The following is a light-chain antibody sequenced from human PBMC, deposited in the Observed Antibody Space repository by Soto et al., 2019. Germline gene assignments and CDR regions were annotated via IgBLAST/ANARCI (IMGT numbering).Light chain of an antibody. V-gene: IGKV1-5*01. CDR1: QSISSW. J-gene: IGKJ4*01. CDR2: DAS. CDR3: QQYNSYTLT. Sequence: DIQMTQSPSTLSASVGDRVTITCRASQSISSWLAWYQQKPGKAPKLLIYDASSLESGIPSRFSGSGSGTEFTLTISSLQPDDFATYYCQQYNSYTLTFGGGTKVEIK.